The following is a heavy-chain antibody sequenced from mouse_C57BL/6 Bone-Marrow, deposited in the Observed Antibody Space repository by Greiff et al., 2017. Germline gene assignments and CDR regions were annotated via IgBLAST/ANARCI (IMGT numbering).Heavy chain of an antibody. CDR3: ARDGVNYYWFAY. CDR1: GYTFTSYW. D-gene: IGHD1-1*01. J-gene: IGHJ3*01. Sequence: QVHVQQPGAELVMPGASVKLSCKASGYTFTSYWMHWVKQRPGQGLEWIGEFDPSDSYTNYNQKFKGKSTLTVDKSSSTAYMQLSSLTSEDSAVYYCARDGVNYYWFAYWGQGTLVTVSA. V-gene: IGHV1-69*01. CDR2: FDPSDSYT.